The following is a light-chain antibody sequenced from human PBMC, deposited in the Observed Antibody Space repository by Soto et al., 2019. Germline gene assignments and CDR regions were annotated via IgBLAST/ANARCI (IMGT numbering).Light chain of an antibody. CDR2: DVS. V-gene: IGKV3-20*01. CDR3: QEYGKSRLT. Sequence: ENVLTQSPGTLSLSPGERVTLSCRASRSVTSIFLAWYQHKPGLAPRLLIYDVSSRASGVPDRFSGSGFGTDFTLTITRLEPEDFGVYYCQEYGKSRLTFGGGTKVEIK. J-gene: IGKJ4*01. CDR1: RSVTSIF.